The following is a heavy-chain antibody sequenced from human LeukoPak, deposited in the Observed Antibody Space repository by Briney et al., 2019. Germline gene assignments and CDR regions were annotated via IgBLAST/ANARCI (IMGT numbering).Heavy chain of an antibody. Sequence: SETLSLTCTVSGGSITSYYWSWIRQPPGKGLEWIGYIYYSGTTNYNPSLKSRVTISVDTSKNQSSLNLASVTAADTAVYYCARTAAVGYYFDFWGQGTLVTVSS. J-gene: IGHJ4*02. CDR2: IYYSGTT. D-gene: IGHD6-13*01. CDR1: GGSITSYY. V-gene: IGHV4-59*08. CDR3: ARTAAVGYYFDF.